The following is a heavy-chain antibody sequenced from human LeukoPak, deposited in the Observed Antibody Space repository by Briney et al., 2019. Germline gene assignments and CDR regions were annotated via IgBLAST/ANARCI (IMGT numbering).Heavy chain of an antibody. CDR3: ARERAYYFDY. CDR2: IYYSGST. Sequence: SETLSLTCAVYGESFSEYYWSWIRQPPGKGLEWIGSIYYSGSTYYNPSLKSRVTISVDTSKNQFSLKLSSVTAADTAVYYCARERAYYFDYWGQGTLVTVSS. J-gene: IGHJ4*02. CDR1: GESFSEYY. V-gene: IGHV4-34*01.